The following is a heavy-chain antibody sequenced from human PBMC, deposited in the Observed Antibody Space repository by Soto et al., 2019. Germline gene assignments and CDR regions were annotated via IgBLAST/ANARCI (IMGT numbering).Heavy chain of an antibody. CDR3: AREVPGVTSFDY. V-gene: IGHV1-3*01. CDR1: GYASRSYA. D-gene: IGHD3-10*01. CDR2: INAGADGT. J-gene: IGHJ4*02. Sequence: QVQLVQSGPEMMQPGASVKVSCKASGYASRSYAMHWVREVHGQGYGWLGWINAGADGTMDSERFQGRVRITRDTSANTVYMELNALTSEDTAVYYCAREVPGVTSFDYWGQGTLVIVSS.